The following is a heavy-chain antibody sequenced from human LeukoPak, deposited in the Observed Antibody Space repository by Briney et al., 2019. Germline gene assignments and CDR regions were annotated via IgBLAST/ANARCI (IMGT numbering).Heavy chain of an antibody. CDR3: AKDPHDSSGYSLYYFDY. CDR2: ISGSGGST. CDR1: GFTFSSYA. V-gene: IGHV3-23*01. D-gene: IGHD3-22*01. Sequence: GGSLRLSCAASGFTFSSYAMSWVRQAPGKGLEWVSAISGSGGSTYYADSVKGRFTISSDNSKNTLYLQMNSLRAEDTAVYYCAKDPHDSSGYSLYYFDYWGQGTLDTVSS. J-gene: IGHJ4*02.